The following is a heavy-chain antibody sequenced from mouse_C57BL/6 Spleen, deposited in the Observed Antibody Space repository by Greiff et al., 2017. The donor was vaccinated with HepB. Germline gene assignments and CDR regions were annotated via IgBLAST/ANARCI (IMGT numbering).Heavy chain of an antibody. CDR3: TTWYYYGSTSYAMDY. D-gene: IGHD1-1*01. J-gene: IGHJ4*01. CDR2: IDPEDGDT. CDR1: GFNIKDYY. Sequence: EVQRVESGAELVRPGASVKLSCTASGFNIKDYYMHWVKQRPEQGLEWIGRIDPEDGDTEYAPKFQGKATMTADTSSNTAYLQLSSLTSEDTAVYYCTTWYYYGSTSYAMDYWGQGTSVTVSS. V-gene: IGHV14-1*01.